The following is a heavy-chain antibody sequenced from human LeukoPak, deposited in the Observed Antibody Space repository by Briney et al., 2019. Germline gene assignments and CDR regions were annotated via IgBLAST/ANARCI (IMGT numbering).Heavy chain of an antibody. V-gene: IGHV4-39*01. CDR2: IYYSGST. J-gene: IGHJ4*02. CDR1: GGSITNTSYY. D-gene: IGHD5-18*01. CDR3: ASSSAMVTHSFDY. Sequence: PSETLSLTCSVSGGSITNTSYYWGWIRQPPGKGLEWIGAIYYSGSTYFNPSLRSRVTMSVDTSENQFFLRLSSVTAADTAVYYCASSSAMVTHSFDYWGQGTLVTVSS.